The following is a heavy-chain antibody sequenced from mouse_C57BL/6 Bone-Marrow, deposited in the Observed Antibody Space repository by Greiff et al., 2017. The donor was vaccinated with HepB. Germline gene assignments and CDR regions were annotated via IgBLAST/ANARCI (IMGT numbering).Heavy chain of an antibody. Sequence: VQLQQSGAELVRPGTSVKMSCKASGYTFTNYWIGWAKQRPGHGLEWIGDIYPGGGYTNYNEKFKGKATLTADKSSSTAYMQFSSLTSEDSAIYYCARKGLGLLRGAWFAYWGQGTLVTVSA. CDR3: ARKGLGLLRGAWFAY. D-gene: IGHD1-1*01. V-gene: IGHV1-63*01. J-gene: IGHJ3*01. CDR1: GYTFTNYW. CDR2: IYPGGGYT.